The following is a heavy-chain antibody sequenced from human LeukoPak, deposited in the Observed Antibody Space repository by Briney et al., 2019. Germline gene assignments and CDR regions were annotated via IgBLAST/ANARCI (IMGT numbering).Heavy chain of an antibody. J-gene: IGHJ3*02. Sequence: SETLSLTCTVSGGSIGSYYWSWIRQPPGKGLEWIGYIYYSGSTNYNPSLKSRVTISVDTSKNQFSLKLSSVTAADTAVHYCARDGGTPYYDILTGYRRDAFDIWGQGTMVTVSS. D-gene: IGHD3-9*01. CDR3: ARDGGTPYYDILTGYRRDAFDI. CDR1: GGSIGSYY. CDR2: IYYSGST. V-gene: IGHV4-59*01.